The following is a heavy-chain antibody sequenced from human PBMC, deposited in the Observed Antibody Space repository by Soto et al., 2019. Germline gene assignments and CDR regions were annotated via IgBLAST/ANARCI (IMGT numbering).Heavy chain of an antibody. D-gene: IGHD1-26*01. J-gene: IGHJ6*02. CDR3: ANAPYGGSSFHYFGLDV. Sequence: QVQLVQSGAEVRKPGTSVKVSCRASGYTFTRFYLHWVRQAPGQGLEWMGVVDPSATSATYAQSFQGRVSMTRDTSATSMFLELSSLTSEDTAVYYCANAPYGGSSFHYFGLDVWGQGTTVIVSS. V-gene: IGHV1-46*03. CDR1: GYTFTRFY. CDR2: VDPSATSA.